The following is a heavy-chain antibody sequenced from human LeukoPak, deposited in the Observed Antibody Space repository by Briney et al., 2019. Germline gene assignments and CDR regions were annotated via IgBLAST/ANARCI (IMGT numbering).Heavy chain of an antibody. J-gene: IGHJ3*02. Sequence: GASVKVSCKASGYTFTSYGISWVRQAPGQGLEWIGWISAYNGNTNYAQKLQGRVTMTTDTSTSTAYMELRSLRSDDTAVYYCARDLTKIWFREFGDAFDIWGQGTMVTVSS. CDR1: GYTFTSYG. CDR3: ARDLTKIWFREFGDAFDI. CDR2: ISAYNGNT. D-gene: IGHD3-10*01. V-gene: IGHV1-18*01.